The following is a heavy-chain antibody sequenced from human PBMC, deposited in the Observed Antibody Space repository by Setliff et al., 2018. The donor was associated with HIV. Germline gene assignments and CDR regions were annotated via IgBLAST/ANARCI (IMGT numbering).Heavy chain of an antibody. CDR3: ARSKSTDYDYYDSTGGRLGAFDI. CDR1: GYSISSGYY. D-gene: IGHD3-22*01. CDR2: IHHSGST. J-gene: IGHJ3*02. V-gene: IGHV4-38-2*01. Sequence: PSETLSLTCAVSGYSISSGYYWGWIRQSPGKGLEWIGNIHHSGSTYYNPSLKSRVSISVDKSKNHLSLDLTSVTAADSAVYYCARSKSTDYDYYDSTGGRLGAFDIGGQGTMVTVSS.